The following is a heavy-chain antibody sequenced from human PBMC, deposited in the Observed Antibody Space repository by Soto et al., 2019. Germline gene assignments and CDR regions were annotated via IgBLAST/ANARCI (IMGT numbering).Heavy chain of an antibody. D-gene: IGHD6-19*01. Sequence: GGSLRLSCAASGFTFSSSSMNWVRQAPGKGPEWVSYISSSSSTINYADSVRGRFTISRDNAKNSLYLQMNSLRDEGTAVYYCARVHSSGWFKVDYWGQGTLVTVSS. CDR2: ISSSSSTI. CDR3: ARVHSSGWFKVDY. J-gene: IGHJ4*02. V-gene: IGHV3-48*02. CDR1: GFTFSSSS.